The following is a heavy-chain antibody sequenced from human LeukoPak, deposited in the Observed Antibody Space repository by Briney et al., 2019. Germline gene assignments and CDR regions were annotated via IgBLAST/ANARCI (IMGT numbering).Heavy chain of an antibody. Sequence: SETLSLTCAVSGYSISSGYYWGWIRQPPGKGLEWIGYIYYSGSTNYNPSLKSRVTISVDTSKNQFSLKLSSVTAADTAVYYCARYPPYSSGWYWFDYWGQGTLVTVSS. CDR2: IYYSGST. J-gene: IGHJ5*01. CDR1: GYSISSGYY. V-gene: IGHV4-61*01. D-gene: IGHD6-19*01. CDR3: ARYPPYSSGWYWFDY.